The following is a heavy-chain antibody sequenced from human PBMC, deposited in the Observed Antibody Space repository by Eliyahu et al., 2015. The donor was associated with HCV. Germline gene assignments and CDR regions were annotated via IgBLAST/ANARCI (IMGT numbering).Heavy chain of an antibody. CDR2: IVSTLGSP. J-gene: IGHJ5*02. CDR3: ANGGGFAERRMDP. CDR1: GGTFXSYT. D-gene: IGHD2-8*01. V-gene: IGHV1-69*02. Sequence: QVQLIQSGAEMKKPGSSVKVSCKSSGGTFXSYTXNWXRQAPGQGXEXMGRIVSTLGSPLYAQRFQGRLTITADKSTGTAYLQLSGLTSDDTAVYYCANGGGFAERRMDPWGQGTLVTVSS.